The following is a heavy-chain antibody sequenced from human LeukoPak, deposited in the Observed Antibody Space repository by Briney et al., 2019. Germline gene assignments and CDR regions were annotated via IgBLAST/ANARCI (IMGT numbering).Heavy chain of an antibody. CDR2: IYPGDSDT. D-gene: IGHD3-10*01. J-gene: IGHJ3*02. CDR1: GYSFTSYW. Sequence: GESLKISCKGSGYSFTSYWIGWVRQMPGKGLEWMGIIYPGDSDTRYSPSFQGQVTISADKSISTAYLQWSSLKASDTAMYYCARQNYYGSGSYYTDAFDIWGQGTMVTVSS. V-gene: IGHV5-51*01. CDR3: ARQNYYGSGSYYTDAFDI.